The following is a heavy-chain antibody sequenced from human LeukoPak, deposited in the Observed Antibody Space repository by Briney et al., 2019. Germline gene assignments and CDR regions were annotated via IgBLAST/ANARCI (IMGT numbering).Heavy chain of an antibody. CDR1: GGSISNSDYY. D-gene: IGHD3-22*01. Sequence: SETLSLTCTVSGGSISNSDYYWGWIRQPPGKGLEWIGNIYYDGRTYSNASLKSRVTLSVDTSNNQFSLKLSSVTAADTAVHYCARYDGSGYYPYFDSWGQGSLVTVSS. CDR3: ARYDGSGYYPYFDS. V-gene: IGHV4-39*01. CDR2: IYYDGRT. J-gene: IGHJ4*02.